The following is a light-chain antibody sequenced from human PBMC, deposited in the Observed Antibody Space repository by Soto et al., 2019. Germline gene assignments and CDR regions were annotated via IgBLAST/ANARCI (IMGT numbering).Light chain of an antibody. CDR2: CAS. J-gene: IGKJ1*01. CDR1: QRVLYSSNTKTY. V-gene: IGKV4-1*01. Sequence: DIVMTQSPDSLAVSLGERATINCKSSQRVLYSSNTKTYLAWYQQKPGQPPKLLIYCASTRESGGPDRFSGSGSGTDFTLTISSLQAEDVAVYYCQQYYSTPPWTFGQGTKVEIK. CDR3: QQYYSTPPWT.